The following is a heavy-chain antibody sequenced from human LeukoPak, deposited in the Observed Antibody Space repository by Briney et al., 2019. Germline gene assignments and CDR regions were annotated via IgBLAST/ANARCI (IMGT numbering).Heavy chain of an antibody. CDR3: AKDRRDGYNHDAFDI. Sequence: ASVKVSCKVSGYTLTELSMHWVRQAPGKGLEWMGGFDPEDGETIYAQKFQGRVTMTEDTSTDTAYMELSSLRSEDTAVYYCAKDRRDGYNHDAFDIWGQGTMVTVSS. J-gene: IGHJ3*02. V-gene: IGHV1-24*01. CDR2: FDPEDGET. CDR1: GYTLTELS. D-gene: IGHD5-24*01.